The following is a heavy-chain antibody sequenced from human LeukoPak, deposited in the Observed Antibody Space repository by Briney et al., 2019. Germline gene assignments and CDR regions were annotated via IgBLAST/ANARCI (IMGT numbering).Heavy chain of an antibody. CDR2: IHKDGSAK. V-gene: IGHV3-7*01. D-gene: IGHD3-10*01. J-gene: IGHJ4*02. CDR3: ARDRGFGADDS. Sequence: RPGGSLRLSCGASGFTFSGYWMSWVRQAPGKGLEWVANIHKDGSAKRYVDSVKGRFTISRDNAKSSLYLQMNSLRVEDTAVYYCARDRGFGADDSWGQGSLVTVSS. CDR1: GFTFSGYW.